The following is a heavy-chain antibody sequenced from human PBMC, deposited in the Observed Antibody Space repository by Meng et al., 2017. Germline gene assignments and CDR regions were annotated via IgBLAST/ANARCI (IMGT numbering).Heavy chain of an antibody. CDR3: ARLLRPYSSSSNFDY. CDR1: GYTFTSYG. CDR2: ISAYNGNT. J-gene: IGHJ4*02. D-gene: IGHD6-6*01. Sequence: QVELVQSGAEVKKPGASVKVSCKASGYTFTSYGISWVRQAPGQGLEWMGWISAYNGNTNYAQKLQGRVTMTTDTSTSTAYMELRSLRSDDTAVYYCARLLRPYSSSSNFDYWGQGTLVTVSS. V-gene: IGHV1-18*01.